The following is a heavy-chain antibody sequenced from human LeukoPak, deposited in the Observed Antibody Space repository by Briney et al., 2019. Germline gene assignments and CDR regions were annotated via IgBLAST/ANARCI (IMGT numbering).Heavy chain of an antibody. J-gene: IGHJ4*02. CDR2: ISWNSGSI. V-gene: IGHV3-9*01. CDR1: GFTFDDYA. CDR3: ARPHEMEFDY. Sequence: GGSLRLSCAASGFTFDDYAMHWVRQAPGKGLEWVSGISWNSGSIGYADSVKGRFTISRDNAKNSLYLQMNSLRAEDTALYYCARPHEMEFDYWGQGTLVTVSS. D-gene: IGHD5-24*01.